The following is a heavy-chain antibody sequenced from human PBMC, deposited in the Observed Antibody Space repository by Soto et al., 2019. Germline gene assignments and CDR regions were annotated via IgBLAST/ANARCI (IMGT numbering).Heavy chain of an antibody. CDR1: GFTISDFY. CDR2: ISGTAITI. V-gene: IGHV3-11*01. Sequence: QVQLVESGGGLVKPRGSLRLSCAASGFTISDFYMTWIRQAPGKGLEWLSYISGTAITIKYADSVKGRVTISRDNARNSLFLLMNSLGAEDTAVYYCARIRGSSGYPIDYWGQGTLVTVSS. J-gene: IGHJ4*02. D-gene: IGHD3-22*01. CDR3: ARIRGSSGYPIDY.